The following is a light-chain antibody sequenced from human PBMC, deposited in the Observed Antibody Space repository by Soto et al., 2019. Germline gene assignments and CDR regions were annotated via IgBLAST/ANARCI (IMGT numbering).Light chain of an antibody. Sequence: QSVLTQPRSVSGSLGQSVTISCTGTSSDVGTYNYVSWYQQHPGKAPKVMIYDVSERPSGVPDRFSGSKSGNTASLTISGLQAEDEADYYCCSYAGSPRYVLGTGTEVTVL. CDR1: SSDVGTYNY. CDR2: DVS. CDR3: CSYAGSPRYV. V-gene: IGLV2-11*01. J-gene: IGLJ1*01.